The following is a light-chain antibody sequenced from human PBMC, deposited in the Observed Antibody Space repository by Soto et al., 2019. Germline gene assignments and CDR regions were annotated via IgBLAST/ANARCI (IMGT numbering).Light chain of an antibody. J-gene: IGKJ1*01. CDR2: KAS. CDR1: QSISSW. Sequence: DIPMTQSPSTLSASVGDRVTISCRASQSISSWLAWYQQKPGKAPKLLIYKASSLESGVPSRFSGSGSGTEFTLTISSLQPDDFATYYCQQYNSYSWTFAQGTKVDIK. V-gene: IGKV1-5*03. CDR3: QQYNSYSWT.